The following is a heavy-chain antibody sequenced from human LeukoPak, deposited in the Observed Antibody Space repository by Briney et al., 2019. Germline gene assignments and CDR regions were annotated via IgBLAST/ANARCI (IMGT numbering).Heavy chain of an antibody. CDR3: ARNTVYCMDV. CDR1: GGSILNDYW. CDR2: VFHNGNSATT. V-gene: IGHV4-4*02. J-gene: IGHJ6*02. Sequence: SETLSLTCAVSGGSILNDYWWSWVRQPPGKGLEWIGEVFHNGNSATTTYNPSLKSRVTISVDKSKNHLSLNLNSVTAADTAVYYCARNTVYCMDVWGQGTTVTVSS.